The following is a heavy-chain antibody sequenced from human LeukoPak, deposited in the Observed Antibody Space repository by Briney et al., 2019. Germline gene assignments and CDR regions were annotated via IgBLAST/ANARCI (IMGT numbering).Heavy chain of an antibody. CDR3: GFGQLERRSDSVIDF. V-gene: IGHV1-2*02. Sequence: ASVKVSCKASGYTFTGYYMHWVRQAPGQGLEWMGWINPNSGGTNYAQKFQGRVTMTRDTSISTAYMELSRLRSDDTAVYHCGFGQLERRSDSVIDFWGQGTLVTVSS. D-gene: IGHD1-1*01. CDR2: INPNSGGT. J-gene: IGHJ4*02. CDR1: GYTFTGYY.